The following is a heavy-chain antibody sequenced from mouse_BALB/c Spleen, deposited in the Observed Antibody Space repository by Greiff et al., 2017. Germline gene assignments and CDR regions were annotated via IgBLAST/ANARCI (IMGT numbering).Heavy chain of an antibody. CDR2: IWGDGST. Sequence: VQRVESGPGLVAPSQSLSITCTVSGFSFTGYGVNWVRQPPGKGLEWLGMIWGDGSTDYNSALKSRLSISKDNSKSQVFLKMNSLQTDDTARYYCARDGDYYGSSPYFDVWGAGTTVTVSS. D-gene: IGHD1-1*01. V-gene: IGHV2-6-7*01. J-gene: IGHJ1*01. CDR1: GFSFTGYG. CDR3: ARDGDYYGSSPYFDV.